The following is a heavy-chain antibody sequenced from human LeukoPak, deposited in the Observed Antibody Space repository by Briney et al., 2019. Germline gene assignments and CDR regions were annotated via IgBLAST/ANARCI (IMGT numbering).Heavy chain of an antibody. Sequence: ASVKVSCKASGYTFINNWMHWVRQAPGQGLEWMGWINPNNGNTNYAQKLQGRVTMTTDTSTSTAYMELRSLKSDDTAVYYCASLKNYYDSSGYLVTDAFDIWGQGTMVTVSS. CDR2: INPNNGNT. J-gene: IGHJ3*02. CDR1: GYTFINNW. D-gene: IGHD3-22*01. CDR3: ASLKNYYDSSGYLVTDAFDI. V-gene: IGHV1-18*01.